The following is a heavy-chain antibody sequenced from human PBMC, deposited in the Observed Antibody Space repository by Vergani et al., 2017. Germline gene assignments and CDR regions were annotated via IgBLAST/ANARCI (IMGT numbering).Heavy chain of an antibody. Sequence: EVQLVESGGGLVQPGGSLRLSCAASGFTFSSYDMHWVRQATGKGLEWVSAIGTAGDTYYPGSVKGRFTISRENAKNSLYLQRNSLRAGDTAVYYCARGRDSSGYDYGMDVWGQGTTVTVSS. V-gene: IGHV3-13*01. CDR1: GFTFSSYD. CDR2: IGTAGDT. CDR3: ARGRDSSGYDYGMDV. J-gene: IGHJ6*02. D-gene: IGHD3-22*01.